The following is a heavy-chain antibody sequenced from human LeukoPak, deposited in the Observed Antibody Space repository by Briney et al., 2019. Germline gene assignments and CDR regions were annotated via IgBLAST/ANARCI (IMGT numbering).Heavy chain of an antibody. V-gene: IGHV3-48*04. Sequence: GGSLRLSCAASGFTFSSYSMNWVRQAPGKGLEWVSYISSSSSTIYYADSVKGRFTISRDNAKNSLYLQMNSLRAEDTAVYYCAATDYGDKRGKFGGIDYWGQGTLVTVSS. CDR3: AATDYGDKRGKFGGIDY. J-gene: IGHJ4*02. CDR2: ISSSSSTI. CDR1: GFTFSSYS. D-gene: IGHD4-17*01.